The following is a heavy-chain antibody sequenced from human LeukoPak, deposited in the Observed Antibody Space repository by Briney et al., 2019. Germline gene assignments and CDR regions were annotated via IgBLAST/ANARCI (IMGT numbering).Heavy chain of an antibody. J-gene: IGHJ2*01. V-gene: IGHV1-69*13. CDR1: GGTFISYA. CDR3: AREGSAGTWYFDL. D-gene: IGHD6-13*01. CDR2: IIPIFGTA. Sequence: ASVKVSCKASGGTFISYAISWVRQAPGQGVEWMGGIIPIFGTANYAQKFQGRVTITADESTSTAYMELSSLRSEDTAVYYCAREGSAGTWYFDLWGRGTLVTVSS.